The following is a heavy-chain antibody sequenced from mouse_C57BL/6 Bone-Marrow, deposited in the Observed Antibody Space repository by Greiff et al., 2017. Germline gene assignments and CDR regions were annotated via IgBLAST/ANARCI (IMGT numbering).Heavy chain of an antibody. CDR1: GYAFTNYL. CDR3: ARGLRYAY. D-gene: IGHD1-1*01. V-gene: IGHV1-54*01. Sequence: QVQLQQSGAELVRPGTSVKVSCKASGYAFTNYLIEWVKQRPGQGLEWIGVINPGSGGTNYNEKFKGKATLTADKSSSTAYMQLSSLTSEDSAVFFWARGLRYAYWGQGTLVTVSA. CDR2: INPGSGGT. J-gene: IGHJ3*01.